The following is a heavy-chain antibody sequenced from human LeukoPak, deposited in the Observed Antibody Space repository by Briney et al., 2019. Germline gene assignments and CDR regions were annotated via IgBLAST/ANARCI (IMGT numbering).Heavy chain of an antibody. V-gene: IGHV1-69*04. CDR2: IIPILGIA. D-gene: IGHD3-9*01. CDR1: GDTFSSYA. CDR3: ARDYPGFLYDILTGYTSSRYYGMDV. Sequence: SVKVSCKASGDTFSSYAISWVRQAPGQGLEWMGRIIPILGIANYAQKFQGRVTITADKSTSTAYMELSSLRSEDTAVCYCARDYPGFLYDILTGYTSSRYYGMDVWGQGTTVTVSS. J-gene: IGHJ6*02.